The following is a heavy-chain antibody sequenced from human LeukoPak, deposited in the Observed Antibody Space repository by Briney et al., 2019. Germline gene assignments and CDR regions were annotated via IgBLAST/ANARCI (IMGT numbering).Heavy chain of an antibody. Sequence: SETLSLTCTVSGGSISSSSYYWGWIRQPPGKGLEWIGNIYYSGSTYYNPSLKSRVTISVDTSKNQFSLKLSSVTAGDTAVYYCARSRYYDILTGPAPVDYWGQGTLVTVSS. CDR2: IYYSGST. CDR1: GGSISSSSYY. D-gene: IGHD3-9*01. CDR3: ARSRYYDILTGPAPVDY. V-gene: IGHV4-39*07. J-gene: IGHJ4*02.